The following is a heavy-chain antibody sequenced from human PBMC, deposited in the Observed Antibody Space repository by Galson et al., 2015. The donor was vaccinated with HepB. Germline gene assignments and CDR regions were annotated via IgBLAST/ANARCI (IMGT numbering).Heavy chain of an antibody. Sequence: ETLSLTCAVSGGSIISSNWWSWVRQPPGKGLEWIGEIYHSGSTNYNPSLKSRITISVDKSKNQFSLKLSSVTAADTAVYYCARGVLYYYDSSRPEGFDIWGQGTMVTVSS. CDR2: IYHSGST. CDR1: GGSIISSNW. CDR3: ARGVLYYYDSSRPEGFDI. V-gene: IGHV4-4*02. J-gene: IGHJ3*02. D-gene: IGHD3-22*01.